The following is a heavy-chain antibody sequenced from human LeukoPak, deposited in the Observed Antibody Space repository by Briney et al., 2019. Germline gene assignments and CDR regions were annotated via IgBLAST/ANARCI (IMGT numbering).Heavy chain of an antibody. CDR2: IYETGST. CDR1: GGSLSSSSYY. Sequence: SETLSLTCSVSGGSLSSSSYYWGWIRQPPGRGLEWIGNIYETGSTNYNPPLKSRVTISVDTSKNQFSLKLSSVTAADTAVYYCVRPDDNSFDFWGQGTMVTVSS. V-gene: IGHV4-39*01. CDR3: VRPDDNSFDF. D-gene: IGHD3-9*01. J-gene: IGHJ3*01.